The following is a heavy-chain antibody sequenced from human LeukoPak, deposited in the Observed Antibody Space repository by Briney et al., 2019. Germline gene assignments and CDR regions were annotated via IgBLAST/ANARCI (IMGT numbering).Heavy chain of an antibody. CDR2: IKRDGST. V-gene: IGHV3-74*01. D-gene: IGHD3-22*01. Sequence: SGGSLRLSCAASGFTFSSYWMHWVRQAPGKGLVWVARIKRDGSTRYEDYVKSGFTVSSGNDKKTVSLQMISMRAADTGVYYYARAPCEIGGYYPEYFRHWGQGTLVIVSS. J-gene: IGHJ1*01. CDR3: ARAPCEIGGYYPEYFRH. CDR1: GFTFSSYW.